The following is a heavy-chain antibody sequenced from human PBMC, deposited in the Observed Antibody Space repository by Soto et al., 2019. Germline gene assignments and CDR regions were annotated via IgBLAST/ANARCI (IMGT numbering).Heavy chain of an antibody. J-gene: IGHJ4*02. D-gene: IGHD3-22*01. CDR3: ARGVAMKLVVHWDASDKYYFDS. CDR2: INHSGST. CDR1: GGSRSRCY. V-gene: IGHV4-34*01. Sequence: TLSLARAVCGGSRSRCYRRWIRQTPGKGLEWSGEINHSGSTNYNPSLKSRVTISVDTSKNQFSLKLSPVTAADTAVYYCARGVAMKLVVHWDASDKYYFDSWGQGTLVTVSS.